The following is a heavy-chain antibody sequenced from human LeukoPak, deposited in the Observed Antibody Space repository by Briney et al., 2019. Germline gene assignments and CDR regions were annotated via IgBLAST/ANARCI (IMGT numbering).Heavy chain of an antibody. CDR3: ARRRGVAVAAPLDAFDI. Sequence: GGSLRLSCAASGLTFRNYAMSWVRQAPGKGLEWVSVICANDGNTYYADAVKGRFTISRDNSKDTLYLQMDSLRAEDTAVYYCARRRGVAVAAPLDAFDIWGQGTMVTVSS. J-gene: IGHJ3*02. D-gene: IGHD6-19*01. V-gene: IGHV3-23*01. CDR2: ICANDGNT. CDR1: GLTFRNYA.